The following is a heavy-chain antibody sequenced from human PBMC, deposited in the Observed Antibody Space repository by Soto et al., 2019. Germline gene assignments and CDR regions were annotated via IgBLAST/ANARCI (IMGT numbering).Heavy chain of an antibody. J-gene: IGHJ4*02. CDR1: GGTFSSYA. Sequence: QVQLVQSGAEVKKPGSSVKVSCKASGGTFSSYAISWVRQAPGQGIEWMGGIIPIFGTANYAQKFQGRVTITADEATSTAYMELSSLRSEDTAVYYCARGRVGYGSGGSCPRGYFDYWGQGTLVTVSS. CDR3: ARGRVGYGSGGSCPRGYFDY. CDR2: IIPIFGTA. D-gene: IGHD2-15*01. V-gene: IGHV1-69*01.